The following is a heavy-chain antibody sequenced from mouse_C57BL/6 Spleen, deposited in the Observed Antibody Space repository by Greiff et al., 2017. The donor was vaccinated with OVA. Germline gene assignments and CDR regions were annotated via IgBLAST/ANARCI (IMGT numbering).Heavy chain of an antibody. V-gene: IGHV5-9*01. Sequence: DVHLVESGGGLVKPGGSLKLSCAASGFTFSSYTMSWVRQTPEKRLEWVATISGGGGNTYYPDSVKGRFTISRDNAKNTLYLQMSSLRSEDTALYYCARTTGGAMDYWGQGTSVTVSS. CDR1: GFTFSSYT. CDR3: ARTTGGAMDY. D-gene: IGHD1-1*01. CDR2: ISGGGGNT. J-gene: IGHJ4*01.